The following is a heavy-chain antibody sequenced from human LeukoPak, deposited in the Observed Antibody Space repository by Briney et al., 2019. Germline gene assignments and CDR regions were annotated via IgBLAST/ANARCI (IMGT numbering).Heavy chain of an antibody. J-gene: IGHJ6*03. V-gene: IGHV3-13*01. D-gene: IGHD3-16*02. CDR3: VRGASLAYYMDV. CDR2: IAAAGHT. CDR1: GFTISNYD. Sequence: GGSLRLSCAASGFTISNYDMHWVRHATGKGLEWVSTIAAAGHTYYPGSVKGRFTISREDARNTVHLQMYSLGAEDSAVYYCVRGASLAYYMDVWGKGTTVTVSS.